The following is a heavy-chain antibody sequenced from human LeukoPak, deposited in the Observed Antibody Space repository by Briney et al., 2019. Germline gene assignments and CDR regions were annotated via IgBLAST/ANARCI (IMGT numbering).Heavy chain of an antibody. CDR1: GFTFDDYA. Sequence: GRSLRLSCAASGFTFDDYAMHWVRQAPGKGLEWVSGISWNGGNIGYADSVKGRFIISRDNARNSLYLQMNSLRAEDMALYYCAKGGIAVAGTWFDPWGQGTLVTVSS. CDR3: AKGGIAVAGTWFDP. V-gene: IGHV3-9*03. CDR2: ISWNGGNI. J-gene: IGHJ5*02. D-gene: IGHD6-19*01.